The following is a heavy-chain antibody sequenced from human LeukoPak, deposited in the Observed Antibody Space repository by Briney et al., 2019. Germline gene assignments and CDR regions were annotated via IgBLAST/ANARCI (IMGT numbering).Heavy chain of an antibody. J-gene: IGHJ4*02. D-gene: IGHD6-6*01. CDR1: GFTFSSYA. V-gene: IGHV3-23*01. CDR3: AKGTYSSSPRDN. CDR2: ISGSGGST. Sequence: PGGSLRLSCAASGFTFSSYAMSWVRQAPGKGLEWVSSISGSGGSTYYADSVKGRFTISRDNSKNTLFLQMNSLRAEDTAVYYCAKGTYSSSPRDNWGQGTLVTVSS.